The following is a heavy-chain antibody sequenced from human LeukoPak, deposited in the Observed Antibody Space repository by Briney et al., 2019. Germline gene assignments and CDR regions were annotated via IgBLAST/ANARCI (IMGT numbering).Heavy chain of an antibody. CDR3: ARGCRSYYGSGSCLSY. V-gene: IGHV1-18*01. Sequence: ASVKVSCKASGYTLTSYGISWVRQAPGQGLEWMGWISAYNGNTNYAQKLQGRVTMTTDTSTSTVYMELRSLRSDDTAVYYCARGCRSYYGSGSCLSYWGQGTLVTVSS. CDR2: ISAYNGNT. CDR1: GYTLTSYG. J-gene: IGHJ4*02. D-gene: IGHD3-10*01.